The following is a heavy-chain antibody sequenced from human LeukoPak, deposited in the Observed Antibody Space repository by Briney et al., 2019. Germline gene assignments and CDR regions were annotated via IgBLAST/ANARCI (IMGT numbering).Heavy chain of an antibody. V-gene: IGHV3-21*01. CDR3: ARDRSAGYSSGWGPNYFDY. D-gene: IGHD6-19*01. J-gene: IGHJ4*02. CDR2: ISSSSSYI. Sequence: GGSLRLSCAASGFTFSSYSMNWVRQAPGKGLEWVSSISSSSSYIYYADSVKGRFTISRGNAKNSLYLQMNSLRAEDTAVYYCARDRSAGYSSGWGPNYFDYWGQGTLVTVSS. CDR1: GFTFSSYS.